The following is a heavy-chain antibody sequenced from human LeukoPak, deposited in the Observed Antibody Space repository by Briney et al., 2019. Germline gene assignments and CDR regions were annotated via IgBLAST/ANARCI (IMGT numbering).Heavy chain of an antibody. V-gene: IGHV1-46*01. D-gene: IGHD3-9*01. CDR2: INPSGGST. J-gene: IGHJ4*02. Sequence: GASAKVSCKASGYTLTSYYILGVRQAPGQGLEWMGVINPSGGSTSYRQNFQGKVTMTTDTSTSTVYMEWSSLRAADTAVYYCARHYYDMYSYDYRLDFWGQGTLVTVSS. CDR3: ARHYYDMYSYDYRLDF. CDR1: GYTLTSYY.